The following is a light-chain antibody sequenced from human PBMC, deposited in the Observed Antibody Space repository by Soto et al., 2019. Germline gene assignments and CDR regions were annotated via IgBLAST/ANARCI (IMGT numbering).Light chain of an antibody. CDR2: YDD. CDR1: RSNIGNNG. Sequence: QSVLTQPPSVSEAPRQRVTLSCSGSRSNIGNNGVNWYQQLPGKAPKFLIYYDDLKPSGVSDRFSGSKSGTSASLAISGLQSEDEADYYCAAWDDTLNGWVFGGGTKLTVL. CDR3: AAWDDTLNGWV. V-gene: IGLV1-36*01. J-gene: IGLJ3*02.